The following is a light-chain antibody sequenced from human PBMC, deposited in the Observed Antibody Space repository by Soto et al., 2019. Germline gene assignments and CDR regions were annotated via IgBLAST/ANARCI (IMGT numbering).Light chain of an antibody. J-gene: IGKJ1*01. CDR2: NAS. Sequence: DIQMTQSPSTLSASVGDRVTITCRASQSISSWLAWYQQKPGKAPKLLIYNASSLESGVPSRVSGSGSGTEFTLTISSLQPDDFATYYCQQYNSYSQWTFGQGTKVEIK. CDR1: QSISSW. CDR3: QQYNSYSQWT. V-gene: IGKV1-5*03.